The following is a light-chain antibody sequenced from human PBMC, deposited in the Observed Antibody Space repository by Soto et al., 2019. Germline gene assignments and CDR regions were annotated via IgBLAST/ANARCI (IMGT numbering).Light chain of an antibody. CDR1: EPISTY. CDR2: AAS. CDR3: QQSYSTPRT. V-gene: IGKV1-39*01. Sequence: DIQMTQSPSTLSASVGDRVIITCRADEPISTYLNWYQLKPGKAPKLLIFAASNLQSGVPSRFSGSGSGTDFTLTITSLQPEDFANYSCQQSYSTPRTFGQGTRLEIQ. J-gene: IGKJ2*01.